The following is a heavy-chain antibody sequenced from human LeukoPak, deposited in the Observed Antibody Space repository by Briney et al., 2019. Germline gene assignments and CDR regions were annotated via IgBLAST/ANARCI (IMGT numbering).Heavy chain of an antibody. CDR2: ISYDGSNK. D-gene: IGHD3-16*01. V-gene: IGHV3-30*05. CDR1: GFTFSSYG. J-gene: IGHJ4*02. CDR3: ARESPFTGFDY. Sequence: GGSLRLSCAASGFTFSSYGMHWVRQAPGKGLEWVAVISYDGSNKYYADSVKGRFTISRDNSKNTLYLQMNSLRAEGTAVYYCARESPFTGFDYWGQGTLVTVSS.